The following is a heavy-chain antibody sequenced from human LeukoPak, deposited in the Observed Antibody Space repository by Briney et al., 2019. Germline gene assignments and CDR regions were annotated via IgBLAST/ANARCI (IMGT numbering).Heavy chain of an antibody. Sequence: ASVKVSCKASGYTFTGYYMHWVRQAPGQGLEWMGWINPNSGGTNYAQKFQGRVTMTRDTSISTAYMELSRLRSDDTAVYYCARDTAVGSGWTNWFDPWGQGTLVTVSS. J-gene: IGHJ5*02. CDR3: ARDTAVGSGWTNWFDP. D-gene: IGHD6-19*01. V-gene: IGHV1-2*02. CDR2: INPNSGGT. CDR1: GYTFTGYY.